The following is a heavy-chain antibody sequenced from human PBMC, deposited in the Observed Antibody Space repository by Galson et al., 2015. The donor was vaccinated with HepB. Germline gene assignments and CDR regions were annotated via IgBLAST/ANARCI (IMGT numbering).Heavy chain of an antibody. CDR1: GGTFSSYV. CDR2: IVPIFGRG. CDR3: ATGGDCSGGSCHEGH. J-gene: IGHJ4*02. Sequence: SVKVSCKASGGTFSSYVISWVRQAPGQGLEWMGGIVPIFGRGNYARKFQGRVTISADKSTSTAYMELSSLRSEDTAVYYCATGGDCSGGSCHEGHWGQGTLVTVSS. V-gene: IGHV1-69*06. D-gene: IGHD2-15*01.